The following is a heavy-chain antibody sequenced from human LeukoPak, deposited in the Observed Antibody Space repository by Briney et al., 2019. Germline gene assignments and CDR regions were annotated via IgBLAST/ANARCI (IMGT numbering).Heavy chain of an antibody. CDR1: GGSFGDFY. CDR2: INHSGYT. D-gene: IGHD2/OR15-2a*01. CDR3: ARNDYFGINNGMDV. Sequence: PSETLSLTCAVSGGSFGDFYWSWIRQPPGKGLEWIGEINHSGYTNYYPSLKSRVTISVDTSKNQFSLRLSSVTAADTAVYYCARNDYFGINNGMDVWGQGTTVTVS. V-gene: IGHV4-34*01. J-gene: IGHJ6*02.